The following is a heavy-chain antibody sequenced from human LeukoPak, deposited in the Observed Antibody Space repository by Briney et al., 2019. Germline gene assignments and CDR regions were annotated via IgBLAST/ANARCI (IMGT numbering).Heavy chain of an antibody. CDR1: GFTFDDYA. CDR3: ATSGFGAFDI. Sequence: GRSLRLSCAASGFTFDDYAMNWVRQAPGKGLEWVSAVSGSGGSTYYADSVKGRFIISRDNSKNTLHLQMNSLRAEDTAVYYCATSGFGAFDIWGQGTMVTVSA. J-gene: IGHJ3*02. CDR2: VSGSGGST. D-gene: IGHD3-10*01. V-gene: IGHV3-23*01.